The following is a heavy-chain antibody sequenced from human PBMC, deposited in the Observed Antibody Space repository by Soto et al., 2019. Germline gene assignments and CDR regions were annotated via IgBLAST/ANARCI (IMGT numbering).Heavy chain of an antibody. CDR3: ARYKNLGY. CDR2: IEENGSEK. D-gene: IGHD1-1*01. J-gene: IGHJ4*02. Sequence: PGGSLRLSCAASGFTFRSYWMSWVRQAPGKGLEWVAKIEENGSEKHYVDSVKGRFTISRDNAKNSLYLQMNSLRAEDTAVYYCARYKNLGYWGQGTLVTVSS. V-gene: IGHV3-7*01. CDR1: GFTFRSYW.